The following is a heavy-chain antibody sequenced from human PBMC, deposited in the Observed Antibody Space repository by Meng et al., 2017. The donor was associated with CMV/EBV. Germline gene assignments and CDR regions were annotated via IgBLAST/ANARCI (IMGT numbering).Heavy chain of an antibody. V-gene: IGHV3-21*01. CDR3: ARGRANTFMWVERLPYCSGGSCYDPYYYYYGMDV. CDR1: GFTFSSYS. CDR2: ISSSSSYI. D-gene: IGHD2-15*01. J-gene: IGHJ6*02. Sequence: GGSLRLSCAASGFTFSSYSMNWVRQAPGQGLEWVSSISSSSSYIYYADSVKGRFTISRDNAKNSLYLQMNSLRAEDTAVYYCARGRANTFMWVERLPYCSGGSCYDPYYYYYGMDVWGQGTTVTVSS.